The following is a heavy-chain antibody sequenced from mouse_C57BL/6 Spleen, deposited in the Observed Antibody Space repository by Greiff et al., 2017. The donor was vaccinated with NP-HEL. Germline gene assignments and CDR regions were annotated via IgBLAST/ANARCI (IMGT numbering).Heavy chain of an antibody. CDR1: GFNIKNTY. V-gene: IGHV14-3*01. Sequence: EVQLQQSVAELVRPGASVKLSCTASGFNIKNTYMHWVKQRPEQGLEWIGRIDPANGNTKYAPKFQGKATITADTSSNTAHLQLSSLTSEDTAIYYCASHYGSREWYFDVWGTGTTVTVSS. CDR3: ASHYGSREWYFDV. CDR2: IDPANGNT. J-gene: IGHJ1*03. D-gene: IGHD1-1*01.